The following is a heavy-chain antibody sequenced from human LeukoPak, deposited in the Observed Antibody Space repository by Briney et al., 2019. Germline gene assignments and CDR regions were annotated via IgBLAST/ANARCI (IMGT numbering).Heavy chain of an antibody. V-gene: IGHV3-7*01. CDR2: IKQDGSEK. CDR1: GFTFSSYW. J-gene: IGHJ4*02. CDR3: AKDRVVVPAATFDY. D-gene: IGHD2-2*01. Sequence: PGGSLRLSCAASGFTFSSYWMSWVRQAPGKGLEWVANIKQDGSEKYYVDSVKGRFTISRDNSKNTLYLQMNSLRAEDTAVYYCAKDRVVVPAATFDYWGQGTLVTVSS.